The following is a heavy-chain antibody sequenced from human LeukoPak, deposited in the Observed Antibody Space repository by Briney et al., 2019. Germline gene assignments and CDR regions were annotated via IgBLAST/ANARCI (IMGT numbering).Heavy chain of an antibody. D-gene: IGHD6-13*01. J-gene: IGHJ6*03. CDR3: ARSYSSTWYSYYYMDV. Sequence: ASVKVSCKASGYTFTSYYMHWVRQAPGQGLEWMGIINPSGGSTSYAQKFQGRVTMTRDTSTSTVYMELSSLRSEDTAVYYCARSYSSTWYSYYYMDVWGKGTTVTVSS. V-gene: IGHV1-46*01. CDR2: INPSGGST. CDR1: GYTFTSYY.